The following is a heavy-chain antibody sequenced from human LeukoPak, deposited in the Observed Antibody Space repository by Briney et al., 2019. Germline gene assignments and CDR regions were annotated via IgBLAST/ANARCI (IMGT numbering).Heavy chain of an antibody. D-gene: IGHD3-22*01. CDR2: ISSSSSYI. J-gene: IGHJ4*02. V-gene: IGHV3-21*01. CDR3: GRDAYYYDSSGYLFDY. CDR1: GFTFSSYS. Sequence: GGSLRLSCAASGFTFSSYSMNWVRQAPGKGLEWVSSISSSSSYIYYADSVKGRFTISRGNAKNSLYLQMNSLRAEDTAVYYCGRDAYYYDSSGYLFDYWGQGTLVTVSS.